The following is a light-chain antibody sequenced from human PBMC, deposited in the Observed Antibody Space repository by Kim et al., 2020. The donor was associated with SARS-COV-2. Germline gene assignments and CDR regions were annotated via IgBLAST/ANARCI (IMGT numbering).Light chain of an antibody. J-gene: IGLJ1*01. Sequence: RVTMSCTGSSSNIGAGFDVHWYQHLPGPAPKLLIFDNTDRPSGFPDRFSGSKSGTSASLAITGLQAEDEADYYCQSYDNSLRGYVFGTGTKVTVL. CDR1: SSNIGAGFD. V-gene: IGLV1-40*01. CDR2: DNT. CDR3: QSYDNSLRGYV.